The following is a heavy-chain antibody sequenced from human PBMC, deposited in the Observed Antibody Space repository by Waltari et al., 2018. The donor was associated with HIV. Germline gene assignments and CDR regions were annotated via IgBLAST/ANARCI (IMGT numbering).Heavy chain of an antibody. Sequence: QVQLQESGPGLVKPSQTLSLTCTVPGGSISSGSYSWSWIRQPARKGLEWIGRIYTSGSTNYNPSLKSRVTISVDTSKNQFSLKLSSVTAADTAVYYCARSSNYYYYGMDVWGQGTTVTVSS. D-gene: IGHD3-10*01. CDR1: GGSISSGSYS. CDR3: ARSSNYYYYGMDV. J-gene: IGHJ6*02. CDR2: IYTSGST. V-gene: IGHV4-61*02.